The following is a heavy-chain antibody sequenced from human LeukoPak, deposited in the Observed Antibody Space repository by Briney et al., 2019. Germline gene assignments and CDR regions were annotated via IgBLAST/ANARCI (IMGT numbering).Heavy chain of an antibody. CDR1: GFTVSSNY. J-gene: IGHJ4*02. CDR2: IYSGGST. CDR3: ARGAYCGGDCPLPNSLY. D-gene: IGHD2-21*01. V-gene: IGHV3-66*01. Sequence: PGGSLRLSCAASGFTVSSNYMSWVRQAPGKGLEWVSVIYSGGSTYYADSVKGRFTISRDNAKNTLYLQMNSLTAEDTAVYYCARGAYCGGDCPLPNSLYWGRGTLVTVSS.